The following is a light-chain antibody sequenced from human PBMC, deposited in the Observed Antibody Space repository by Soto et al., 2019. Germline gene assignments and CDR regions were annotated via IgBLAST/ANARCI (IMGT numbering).Light chain of an antibody. V-gene: IGLV2-23*01. J-gene: IGLJ3*02. CDR3: CSYAGRSTWV. Sequence: QSALTQPASVSGSPGQSITISCTGTSSDVGSYNLVSWYQQHPGKAPKLMIYEGSKRPSGVSNRFSGSKSGNTASLTISGLQAEDAADYYCCSYAGRSTWVFGGGTKLTVL. CDR2: EGS. CDR1: SSDVGSYNL.